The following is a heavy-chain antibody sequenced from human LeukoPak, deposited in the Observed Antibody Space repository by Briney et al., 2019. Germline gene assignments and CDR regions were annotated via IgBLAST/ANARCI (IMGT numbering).Heavy chain of an antibody. Sequence: ASVKVSCKASGYTFTGYYMHWVRQAPGQGLEGMGWINPNSGGTTYAQRFQGGVTMTRDKSTSTAYMEMSGQTSDDTAVYYCARGGGSDSGYDSWAFDIWGQGAMVTLSS. CDR2: INPNSGGT. CDR1: GYTFTGYY. CDR3: ARGGGSDSGYDSWAFDI. J-gene: IGHJ3*02. D-gene: IGHD5-12*01. V-gene: IGHV1-2*02.